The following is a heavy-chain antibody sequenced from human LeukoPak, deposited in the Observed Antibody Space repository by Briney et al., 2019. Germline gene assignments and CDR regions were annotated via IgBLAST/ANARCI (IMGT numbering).Heavy chain of an antibody. CDR1: GGSISSGGYY. CDR3: ARATVTGAFDY. CDR2: IYYSGST. Sequence: SETLSLTCTVSGGSISSGGYYWSWIRQHPGKGLEWIGYIYYSGSTYYNPSLKSRVTISVDTSKNQFSLKPSSVTAADTAVYYCARATVTGAFDYWGQGTLVTVSS. V-gene: IGHV4-31*03. D-gene: IGHD4-17*01. J-gene: IGHJ4*02.